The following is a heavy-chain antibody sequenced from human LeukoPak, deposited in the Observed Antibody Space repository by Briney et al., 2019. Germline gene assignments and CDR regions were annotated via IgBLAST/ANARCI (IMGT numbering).Heavy chain of an antibody. CDR3: ARLRDLYNIFDY. CDR1: GGSISSSSYY. Sequence: SETLSLTCTVSGGSISSSSYYWGWIRQPPGKGLEWIGNIYYSGSTNYNPSLKRRVTISVDTSKNRFSLKLSSVTAADTAVYYCARLRDLYNIFDYWGQGTLVTVSS. D-gene: IGHD1-1*01. J-gene: IGHJ4*02. V-gene: IGHV4-61*05. CDR2: IYYSGST.